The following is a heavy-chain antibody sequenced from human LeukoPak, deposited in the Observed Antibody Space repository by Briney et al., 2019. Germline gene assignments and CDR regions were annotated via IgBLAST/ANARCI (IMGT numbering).Heavy chain of an antibody. D-gene: IGHD2-2*01. CDR3: VRYCSTTNCYRY. CDR1: GFTFSNYA. CDR2: ISSNGDST. Sequence: PGGSLRLSCSASGFTFSNYAMHWVRQAPGEGLEYVSAISSNGDSTYYADSVKGRFTISRDNSKNTLYLQLSSLRAKDTAVYYCVRYCSTTNCYRYWGQGTLVTVSS. J-gene: IGHJ4*02. V-gene: IGHV3-64D*06.